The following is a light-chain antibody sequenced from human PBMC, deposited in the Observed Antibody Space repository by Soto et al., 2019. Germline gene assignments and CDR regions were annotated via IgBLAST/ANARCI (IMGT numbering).Light chain of an antibody. J-gene: IGKJ2*01. Sequence: DIQMTQSPSTLSASVGDRVTITCRASQTISNWLAWYQQKPGKAPKLLIYEASSLPSGVPPRFSGSGFGTDFTLTISSLQPGDFATYYCQQYSIYPYTFGQGTALEIK. CDR1: QTISNW. CDR2: EAS. CDR3: QQYSIYPYT. V-gene: IGKV1-5*01.